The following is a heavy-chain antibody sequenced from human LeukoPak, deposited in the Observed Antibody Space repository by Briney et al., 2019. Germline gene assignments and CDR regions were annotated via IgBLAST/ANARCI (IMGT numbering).Heavy chain of an antibody. CDR1: GFTFRSYT. CDR2: ITSGSSYI. J-gene: IGHJ5*02. D-gene: IGHD2-15*01. Sequence: GGSLRLSCAASGFTFRSYTMNWVRQAPGKGLEWVSSITSGSSYIYYADSVKGRFSISRDNAKNSLYLQMNSLRAEDTAVYYCARGIDAWGQGTLVTVSS. CDR3: ARGIDA. V-gene: IGHV3-21*01.